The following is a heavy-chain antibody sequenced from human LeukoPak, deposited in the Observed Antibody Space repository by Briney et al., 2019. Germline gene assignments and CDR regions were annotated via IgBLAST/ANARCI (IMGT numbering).Heavy chain of an antibody. D-gene: IGHD1-7*01. Sequence: GGSLRLSCAASGFTFSDYDMHWVRQATGKGLEWVSAVGTAGDTYYTGSVKGRFTISRENAKNSLYLQMNSLRAEDTAVYYCARRSNWNYEGFYYYYMDVWGKGTTVTVSS. CDR1: GFTFSDYD. V-gene: IGHV3-13*01. CDR3: ARRSNWNYEGFYYYYMDV. J-gene: IGHJ6*03. CDR2: VGTAGDT.